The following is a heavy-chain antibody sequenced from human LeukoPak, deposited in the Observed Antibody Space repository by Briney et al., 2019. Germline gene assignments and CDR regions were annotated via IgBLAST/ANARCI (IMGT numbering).Heavy chain of an antibody. CDR3: ARDSFLQQHFDY. Sequence: RGSVKLSCTASGFTFSSYSMNWVRQAPGKGLEWVSSISSSSSYIYYADSVKGRFTISRDNAKNSLYLQMNSLRAEDTAVYYCARDSFLQQHFDYWGQGTLVTVSS. D-gene: IGHD6-13*01. J-gene: IGHJ4*02. CDR2: ISSSSSYI. V-gene: IGHV3-21*01. CDR1: GFTFSSYS.